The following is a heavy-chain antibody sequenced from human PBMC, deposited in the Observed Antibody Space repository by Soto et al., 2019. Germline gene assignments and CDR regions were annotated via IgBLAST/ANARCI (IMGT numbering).Heavy chain of an antibody. CDR3: ARDGMGPFHY. CDR2: TSYSGNT. D-gene: IGHD1-1*01. CDR1: GGSVSTYQ. V-gene: IGHV4-59*02. Sequence: SETLSLTCTISGGSVSTYQWNWIRQPPGKELEWIGLTSYSGNTSYNPSLKSRVAMAVDTSKNQFSLTLSSVTAADTAVYYCARDGMGPFHYWGQGTLVTVSS. J-gene: IGHJ4*02.